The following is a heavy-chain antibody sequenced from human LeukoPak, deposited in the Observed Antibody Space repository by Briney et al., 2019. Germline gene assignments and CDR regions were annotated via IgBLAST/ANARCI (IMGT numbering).Heavy chain of an antibody. D-gene: IGHD5-24*01. Sequence: GGSLRLSCAASGFTFSSCGMHWVRQAPGKGLEWVAFIRYDGSNKYYADSVKGRFTISRDNSKNTLYLQMNSLRAEDTAVYYCAKDPRDGYNWGAFDIWGQGTMVTVSS. CDR2: IRYDGSNK. CDR1: GFTFSSCG. CDR3: AKDPRDGYNWGAFDI. J-gene: IGHJ3*02. V-gene: IGHV3-30*02.